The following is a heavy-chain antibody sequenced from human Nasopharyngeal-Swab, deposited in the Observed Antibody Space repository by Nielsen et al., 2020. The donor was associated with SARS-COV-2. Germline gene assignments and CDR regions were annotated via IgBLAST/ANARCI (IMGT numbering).Heavy chain of an antibody. D-gene: IGHD1-7*01. CDR2: IIPIFGTA. Sequence: SVKVSCKASGGTFRRYAISWVRQAPGQGIEWMGGIIPIFGTANYAQKFQGRVTITADESTSTAYMELSSLRSEDTAVYYCARVCGSHWNYCYWGQGTLVTVSS. V-gene: IGHV1-69*13. CDR1: GGTFRRYA. J-gene: IGHJ4*02. CDR3: ARVCGSHWNYCY.